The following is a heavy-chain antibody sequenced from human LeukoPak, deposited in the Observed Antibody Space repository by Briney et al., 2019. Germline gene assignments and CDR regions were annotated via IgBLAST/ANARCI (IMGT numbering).Heavy chain of an antibody. CDR2: IYTSGST. CDR1: GGSISSNY. D-gene: IGHD6-13*01. Sequence: SSETLSLTCTVSGGSISSNYWSWIRQPAGKGLEWIGRIYTSGSTNYSPPLKSRVTLSVDTSRNQFSLRLSSVTAADTAVYYCARDGRGSAGSWYFDLWGQGTLVTVSS. J-gene: IGHJ4*02. CDR3: ARDGRGSAGSWYFDL. V-gene: IGHV4-4*07.